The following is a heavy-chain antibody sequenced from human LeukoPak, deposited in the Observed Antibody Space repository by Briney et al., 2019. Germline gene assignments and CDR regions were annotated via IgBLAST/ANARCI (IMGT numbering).Heavy chain of an antibody. J-gene: IGHJ6*02. CDR3: ARARSGGVTAISYYYYGMDV. CDR1: GGSISSYY. D-gene: IGHD2-21*02. CDR2: IYYSGST. V-gene: IGHV4-59*12. Sequence: TSETLSLTCTVSGGSISSYYWSWLRQPPGKGLEWIGYIYYSGSTNYNPSLKSRVTISVDTSKNQFSLKLSSVTAADTAVYYCARARSGGVTAISYYYYGMDVWGQGTTVTVSS.